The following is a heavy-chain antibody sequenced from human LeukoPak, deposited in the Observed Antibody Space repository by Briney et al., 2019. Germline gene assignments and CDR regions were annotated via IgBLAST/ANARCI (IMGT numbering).Heavy chain of an antibody. CDR1: GGSFSGYY. J-gene: IGHJ3*02. CDR2: IDHSGST. Sequence: SETLSLTCAVYGGSFSGYYWSWIRQPPGRGLEWIGEIDHSGSTNYNPSLKSRVTISVDTSKNQFSLKLSSVTAADTAVYYCARHLGGPGAFDIWGQGTMVTVSS. D-gene: IGHD3-16*01. V-gene: IGHV4-34*01. CDR3: ARHLGGPGAFDI.